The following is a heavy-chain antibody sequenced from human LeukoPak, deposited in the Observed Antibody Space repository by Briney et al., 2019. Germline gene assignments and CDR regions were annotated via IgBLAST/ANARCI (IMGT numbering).Heavy chain of an antibody. D-gene: IGHD5-18*01. V-gene: IGHV3-23*01. J-gene: IGHJ4*02. CDR2: ISGSGGST. Sequence: PGGSLRLSCAASGFTFSSYAMSWVRQAPGKGLEWVSAISGSGGSTYYADSVKGRFTISRDNSKNTLYLQMNSLRAEDTAVYYCAEDTHVDTAMGISFYFDYWGQGTLVTVSS. CDR1: GFTFSSYA. CDR3: AEDTHVDTAMGISFYFDY.